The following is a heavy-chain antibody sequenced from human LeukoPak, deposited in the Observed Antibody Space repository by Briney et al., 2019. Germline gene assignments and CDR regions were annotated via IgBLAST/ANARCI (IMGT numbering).Heavy chain of an antibody. CDR3: ARAGGYYYGSGSYYKPSYYFDY. V-gene: IGHV1-18*01. J-gene: IGHJ4*02. CDR1: GYTFTSYG. D-gene: IGHD3-10*01. Sequence: ASVKDSCKASGYTFTSYGISWVRQAPGQGLEWMGWISAYNGNTNYAQKLQGRVTMTTDTSTSTAYMELRSLRSDDTAVYYCARAGGYYYGSGSYYKPSYYFDYWGQGTLVTVSS. CDR2: ISAYNGNT.